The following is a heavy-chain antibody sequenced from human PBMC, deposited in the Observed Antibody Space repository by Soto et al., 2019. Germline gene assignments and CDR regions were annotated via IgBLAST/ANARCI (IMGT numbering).Heavy chain of an antibody. Sequence: QVQLVQSGAEVKRPGASVKVSCKASGYTFTSYDINWVRQATGQGLEWMGWMNPNSGDTGYVQKFQCRVTMTRDTSISTAYMELSGLRSEDTAVFYCARGPGGTGSHFDYWGQGTLVTVSS. D-gene: IGHD3-16*01. V-gene: IGHV1-8*01. CDR1: GYTFTSYD. J-gene: IGHJ4*02. CDR3: ARGPGGTGSHFDY. CDR2: MNPNSGDT.